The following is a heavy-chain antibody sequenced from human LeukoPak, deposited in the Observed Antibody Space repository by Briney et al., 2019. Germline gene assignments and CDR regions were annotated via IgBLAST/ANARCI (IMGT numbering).Heavy chain of an antibody. Sequence: SVKVSCKHSRFTFTSSAVQWVRQARGQRLEWIGWIVFGSGNTNYAQKFQERVTITRDMSTSTAYMELSSLGSEDTAVYYCAADSSGYISNDAFDIWGQGTMVTVSS. D-gene: IGHD3-22*01. CDR2: IVFGSGNT. J-gene: IGHJ3*02. CDR3: AADSSGYISNDAFDI. V-gene: IGHV1-58*01. CDR1: RFTFTSSA.